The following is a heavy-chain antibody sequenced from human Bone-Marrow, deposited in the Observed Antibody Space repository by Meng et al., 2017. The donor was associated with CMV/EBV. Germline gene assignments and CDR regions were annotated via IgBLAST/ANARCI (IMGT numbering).Heavy chain of an antibody. CDR1: GFTFSNAW. D-gene: IGHD6-6*01. J-gene: IGHJ6*02. CDR2: IKSKTDGGTT. CDR3: TTDGGASSSVYARHYYYGMDV. Sequence: GESLKISCAASGFTFSNAWMSWVRQAPGKGLEWVGRIKSKTDGGTTDYAAPVKGRFTISRDDSKNTLYLQMSSLKTEDTAVYYCTTDGGASSSVYARHYYYGMDVWGQGTTVTVSS. V-gene: IGHV3-15*01.